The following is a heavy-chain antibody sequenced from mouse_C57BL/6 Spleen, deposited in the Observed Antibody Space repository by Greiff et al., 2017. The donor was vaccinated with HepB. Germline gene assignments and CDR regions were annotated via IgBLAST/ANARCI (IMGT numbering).Heavy chain of an antibody. J-gene: IGHJ2*01. CDR3: ARGDYYGSHYFDY. CDR1: GFTFSSYA. Sequence: EVHLVESGGGLVKPGGSLKLSCAASGFTFSSYAMSWVRQTPEKRLEWVATISDGGSYTYYPDNVKGRFTISRDNAKNNLYLQMSQLNSEDTAMYYCARGDYYGSHYFDYWGQGTTLTVSS. D-gene: IGHD1-1*01. CDR2: ISDGGSYT. V-gene: IGHV5-4*01.